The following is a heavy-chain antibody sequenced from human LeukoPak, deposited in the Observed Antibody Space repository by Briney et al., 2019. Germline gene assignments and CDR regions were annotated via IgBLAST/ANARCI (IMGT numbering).Heavy chain of an antibody. D-gene: IGHD6-13*01. CDR3: ARSAYSSSWYSFDY. CDR2: INHSGST. CDR1: GGSFSGYY. V-gene: IGHV4-34*01. Sequence: SQTLSLTCTVSGGSFSGYYWSWIRQPPGKGLEWIGEINHSGSTNYNPSLKSRVTISVNTSKNQFSLKLSSVTAADTAVYYCARSAYSSSWYSFDYWGQGTLVTVSS. J-gene: IGHJ4*02.